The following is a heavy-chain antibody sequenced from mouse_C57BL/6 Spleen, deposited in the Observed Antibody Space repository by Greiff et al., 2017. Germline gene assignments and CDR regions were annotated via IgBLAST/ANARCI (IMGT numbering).Heavy chain of an antibody. CDR2: LSYDGSN. CDR3: AREGGTGHFDY. J-gene: IGHJ2*01. D-gene: IGHD4-1*01. CDR1: GYSITSGYY. V-gene: IGHV3-6*01. Sequence: VQLQQSGPGLVKPSQSLSLTCSVTGYSITSGYYWNWIRQFPGNQLECMGYLSYDGSNNYNPSLKNRNTITRDTSKNQFFLKLNAVTTEDTATYYCAREGGTGHFDYWGQGTTLTVSS.